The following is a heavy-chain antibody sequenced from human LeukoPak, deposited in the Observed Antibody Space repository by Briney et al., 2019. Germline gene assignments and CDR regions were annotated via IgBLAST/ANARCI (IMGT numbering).Heavy chain of an antibody. Sequence: ASVKISCKVSGYTFTDYYMHWVQQAPGKGLEWMGLVDPEDGETIYAEKFQGRVTISADTSTDTAYMELSSLRSEDTAVYYCARGGAMIVVVSEYDYWGQGTLVTVSS. CDR3: ARGGAMIVVVSEYDY. CDR2: VDPEDGET. CDR1: GYTFTDYY. D-gene: IGHD3-22*01. J-gene: IGHJ4*02. V-gene: IGHV1-69-2*01.